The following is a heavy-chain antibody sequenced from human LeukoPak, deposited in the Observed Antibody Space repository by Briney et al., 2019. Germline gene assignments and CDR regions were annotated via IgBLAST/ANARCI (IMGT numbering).Heavy chain of an antibody. CDR2: IKQDGRDK. CDR3: ARDGVVQLGLDAFDI. D-gene: IGHD6-13*01. V-gene: IGHV3-7*05. Sequence: PGGSLRLSCAASRFTFSSYWMSWVRRAPGKGLEWVADIKQDGRDKYYVDSVKGRFTISRDNAKNSLYLEMDSLRAEDTAVYYCARDGVVQLGLDAFDIWGQGTMVTVSS. CDR1: RFTFSSYW. J-gene: IGHJ3*02.